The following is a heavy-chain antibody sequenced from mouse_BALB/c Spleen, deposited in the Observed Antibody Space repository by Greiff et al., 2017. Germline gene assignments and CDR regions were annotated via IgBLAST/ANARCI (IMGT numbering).Heavy chain of an antibody. V-gene: IGHV1-67*01. CDR3: ARELGQGRFAY. Sequence: VQRVESGPEVVRPGVSVKISCKGSGYTFTDYAMHWVKRSHAKSLEWIGVISTYNGNTNYNQKFKGKATMTVDKSSSTAYMELARLTSEDSAIYYCARELGQGRFAYWGQGTLVTVSA. CDR1: GYTFTDYA. J-gene: IGHJ3*01. CDR2: ISTYNGNT. D-gene: IGHD4-1*01.